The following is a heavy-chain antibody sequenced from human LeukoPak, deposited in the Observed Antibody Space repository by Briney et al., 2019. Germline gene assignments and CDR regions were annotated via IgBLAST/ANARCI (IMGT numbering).Heavy chain of an antibody. V-gene: IGHV3-23*01. Sequence: GGSLRLSCAASGFTFSSYAMSWVRQAPGKGLEWVSAISGSGGSTYYADSVKGRFTISRDNSKNTLYLQMNSLRAEDTAVYYCAKGIGELRMGNYYYYGMDVWGQGTTVTVSS. CDR1: GFTFSSYA. CDR3: AKGIGELRMGNYYYYGMDV. J-gene: IGHJ6*02. CDR2: ISGSGGST. D-gene: IGHD3-10*01.